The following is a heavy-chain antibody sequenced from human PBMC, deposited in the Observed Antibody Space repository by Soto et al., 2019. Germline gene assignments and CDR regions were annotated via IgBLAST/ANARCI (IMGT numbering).Heavy chain of an antibody. Sequence: HPGGSLRLSCAASGFSFVNYAMNLVRQAPGKGLEWVSCLSGSGTSTYYADSVEGRFTIPRDNSKNTLYLQRNSLRAEDTAVYYCAKGRCSSWECGTDVWGQGTTVNVSS. CDR1: GFSFVNYA. V-gene: IGHV3-23*01. J-gene: IGHJ6*01. D-gene: IGHD6-13*01. CDR2: LSGSGTST. CDR3: AKGRCSSWECGTDV.